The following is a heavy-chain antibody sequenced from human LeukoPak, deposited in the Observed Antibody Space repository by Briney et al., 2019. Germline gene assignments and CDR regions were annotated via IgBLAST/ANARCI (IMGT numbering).Heavy chain of an antibody. V-gene: IGHV1-46*01. J-gene: IGHJ3*02. D-gene: IGHD3-22*01. CDR3: ATDGEIYDSSGNAFDI. CDR1: GYTFTSYY. CDR2: INPSGGST. Sequence: ASVKVSCKASGYTFTSYYMHWVRQAPGQGLEWMGIINPSGGSTSYAQKFQGRVTMTRDTSTSTVYMELSSLRSEDTAVYYCATDGEIYDSSGNAFDIWGQGTMVTVSS.